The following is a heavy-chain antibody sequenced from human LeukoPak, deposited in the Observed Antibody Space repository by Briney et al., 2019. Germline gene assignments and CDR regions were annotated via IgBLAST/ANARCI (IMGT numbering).Heavy chain of an antibody. CDR1: GYTFTSYD. D-gene: IGHD3-22*01. Sequence: GASVKVSCKASGYTFTSYDINWVRQAPGQGLEWMGGIIPIFGTANYAQKFQGRVTITADESTSTAYMELSSLRSEDTAVYYCARGRWPYDSSGYYFDYWGQGTLVTVSS. J-gene: IGHJ4*02. CDR3: ARGRWPYDSSGYYFDY. CDR2: IIPIFGTA. V-gene: IGHV1-69*13.